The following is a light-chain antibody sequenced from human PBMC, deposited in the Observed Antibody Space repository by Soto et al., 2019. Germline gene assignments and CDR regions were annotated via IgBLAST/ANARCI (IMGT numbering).Light chain of an antibody. CDR3: QQSFSFPRT. CDR1: QSIVIY. J-gene: IGKJ1*01. Sequence: EIQMTQSPSSLSASVGDRVTIACRASQSIVIYLNWYQQKPGKAPKLLMFATSYLQGGVPSRFSGSGSSTDFTLTINGLQPEDFATYYCQQSFSFPRTFGQGAKVAIK. V-gene: IGKV1-39*01. CDR2: ATS.